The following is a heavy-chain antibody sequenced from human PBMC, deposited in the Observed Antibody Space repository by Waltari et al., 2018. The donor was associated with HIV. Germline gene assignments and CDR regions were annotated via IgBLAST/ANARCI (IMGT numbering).Heavy chain of an antibody. CDR3: ARRGIAARELDN. Sequence: QVQLQESGPGLVKPSETLSITCSVPGGAFNNYYGSWIRQSPGKGLELIGYILNSGFTNYNPSLKSRVTMSVDTSKNQFSLKLSSVTAADTAVYYCARRGIAARELDNWGQGTLVTVSS. J-gene: IGHJ4*02. D-gene: IGHD6-6*01. V-gene: IGHV4-59*01. CDR2: ILNSGFT. CDR1: GGAFNNYY.